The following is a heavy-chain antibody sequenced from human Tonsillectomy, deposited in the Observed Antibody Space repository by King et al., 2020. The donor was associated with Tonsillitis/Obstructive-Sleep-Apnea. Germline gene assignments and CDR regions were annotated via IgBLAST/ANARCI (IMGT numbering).Heavy chain of an antibody. CDR2: LFGHGNT. Sequence: VQLVESGGDLVQPGGSLRLSCTASGFSVGSNYMTWVRQAPGKGLEWLSVLFGHGNTSYAESVRGRLTISRDIPKNTLYLQMKSMKSEDQGVYYCKRGALLMGGQGTLVTVSS. CDR3: KRGALLM. V-gene: IGHV3-53*04. CDR1: GFSVGSNY. J-gene: IGHJ4*02.